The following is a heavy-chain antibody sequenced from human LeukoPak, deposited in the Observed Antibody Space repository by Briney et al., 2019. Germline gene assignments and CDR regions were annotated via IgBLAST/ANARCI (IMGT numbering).Heavy chain of an antibody. Sequence: ASVKVSCEASGYTFTGYYMHWVRQAPGQGLEWMGWINPNSGGANYAQKSQGRVTMTRDTSISTAYMELSRLRSDDTAVYYCARAAAGTSGYFDYWGQGTLVTVSS. D-gene: IGHD6-13*01. CDR3: ARAAAGTSGYFDY. V-gene: IGHV1-2*02. CDR2: INPNSGGA. CDR1: GYTFTGYY. J-gene: IGHJ4*02.